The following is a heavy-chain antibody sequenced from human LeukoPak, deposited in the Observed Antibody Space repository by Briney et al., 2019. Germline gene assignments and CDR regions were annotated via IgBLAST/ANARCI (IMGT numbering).Heavy chain of an antibody. V-gene: IGHV3-21*01. D-gene: IGHD6-13*01. CDR3: ARGRAAAGSDY. Sequence: GGSLRLSCAASGFTFSSYSMNWVRQAPGKGLEWVSSISSSSYIYYADSVKGRFTISRDNAKNSLYLQMNSLRAEDTAVYYCARGRAAAGSDYWGQGTLVTVSP. CDR2: ISSSSYI. CDR1: GFTFSSYS. J-gene: IGHJ4*02.